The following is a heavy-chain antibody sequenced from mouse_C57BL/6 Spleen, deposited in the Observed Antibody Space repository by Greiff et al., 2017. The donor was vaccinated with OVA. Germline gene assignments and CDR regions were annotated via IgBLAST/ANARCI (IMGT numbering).Heavy chain of an antibody. V-gene: IGHV1-50*01. CDR1: GYTFTSYW. CDR3: ARSGSGSLYFDY. D-gene: IGHD4-1*01. J-gene: IGHJ2*01. CDR2: IDPSDSYT. Sequence: QVQLKQSGAELVKPGASVKLSCKASGYTFTSYWMQWVKQRPGQGLEWIGEIDPSDSYTNYNQKFKGKATLTVDTSSSTAYMQLSSLTSEDSAVYYCARSGSGSLYFDYWGQGTTLTVSS.